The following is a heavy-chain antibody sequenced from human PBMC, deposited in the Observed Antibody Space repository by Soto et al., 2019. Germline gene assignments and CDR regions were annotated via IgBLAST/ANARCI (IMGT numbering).Heavy chain of an antibody. CDR2: IYYSGST. CDR3: ARHPDTHFKVFDPYLDY. J-gene: IGHJ4*02. D-gene: IGHD5-18*01. Sequence: PSETLSLTCTVSGGSISSYYWSWIRQPPGKGLEWIGYIYYSGSTNYNPSLKSRVTISVDTSKNQFSLKLSSVTAADTAVYYCARHPDTHFKVFDPYLDYWGQGTLVTVSS. V-gene: IGHV4-59*01. CDR1: GGSISSYY.